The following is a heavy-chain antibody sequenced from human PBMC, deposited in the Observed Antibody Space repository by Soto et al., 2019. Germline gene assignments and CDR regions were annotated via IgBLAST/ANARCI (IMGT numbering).Heavy chain of an antibody. CDR3: ARVSMVRGVVDY. CDR1: GGSISSSNW. CDR2: IYHSGST. Sequence: SETLSLTCAVSGGSISSSNWWSWVRQPPGKGMEWIGEIYHSGSTNYNPSLKSRVTISVYKSKNQFSLKLSSVTDADTAVYYCARVSMVRGVVDYWGQGTLVTVSS. D-gene: IGHD3-10*01. J-gene: IGHJ4*02. V-gene: IGHV4-4*02.